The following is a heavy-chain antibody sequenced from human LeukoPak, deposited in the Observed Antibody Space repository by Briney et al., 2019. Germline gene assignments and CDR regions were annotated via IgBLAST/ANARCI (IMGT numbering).Heavy chain of an antibody. Sequence: GGSLRLSCAASGFTFRSYAMSWVRQAPGKGLEWVSAISGSGGSTYYADSVKGRFTISRDNSKNTLYLQMNSLRAEDTAVYYCAKVLRVVPAAAFDYWGQGTLVTVSS. CDR1: GFTFRSYA. J-gene: IGHJ4*02. D-gene: IGHD2-2*01. CDR3: AKVLRVVPAAAFDY. V-gene: IGHV3-23*01. CDR2: ISGSGGST.